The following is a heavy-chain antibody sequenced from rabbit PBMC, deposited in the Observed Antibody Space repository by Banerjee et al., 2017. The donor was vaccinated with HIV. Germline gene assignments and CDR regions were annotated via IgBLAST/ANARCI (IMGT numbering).Heavy chain of an antibody. CDR2: INTATGKG. D-gene: IGHD1-1*01. CDR1: GFSFSSSDY. CDR3: ARDLVGVIGWNFIL. J-gene: IGHJ4*01. Sequence: QEQLEESGGDLVKPGASLTLTCTASGFSFSSSDYMCWVRQAPGKGLEWITCINTATGKGVYASWAKGRFAISKTSSTTVTLQMTSLTAADTATYFCARDLVGVIGWNFILWGPGTLVTVS. V-gene: IGHV1S45*01.